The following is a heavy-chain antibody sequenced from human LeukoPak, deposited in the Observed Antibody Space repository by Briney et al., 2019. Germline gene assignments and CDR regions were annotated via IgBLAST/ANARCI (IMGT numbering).Heavy chain of an antibody. CDR2: VYHSGRT. V-gene: IGHV4-39*01. Sequence: SETLSLTCTVSGDSISSSTSYWAWVRPPPGKGLEWIGSVYHSGRTYYDPSLKSRVTVSVDTSRNQFSLRLSSVTAADTAVYYCARLITGNYGNYFDYWGQGTLVTVSP. D-gene: IGHD1-20*01. J-gene: IGHJ4*02. CDR3: ARLITGNYGNYFDY. CDR1: GDSISSSTSY.